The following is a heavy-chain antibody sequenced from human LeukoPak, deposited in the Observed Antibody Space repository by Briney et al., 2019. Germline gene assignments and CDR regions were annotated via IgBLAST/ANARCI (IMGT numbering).Heavy chain of an antibody. J-gene: IGHJ4*02. V-gene: IGHV3-48*01. CDR2: ISSSSSTI. D-gene: IGHD2-2*01. CDR1: GFTFSSYS. CDR3: ARAAVVVPAVFDY. Sequence: GGSLRLSCAASGFTFSSYSMNWVRQAPGKGLEWVSYISSSSSTIYYADSVKGRFTISRDNAKNSLYLQMNSLRAEDTAVYYCARAAVVVPAVFDYWGQGTLVTVSS.